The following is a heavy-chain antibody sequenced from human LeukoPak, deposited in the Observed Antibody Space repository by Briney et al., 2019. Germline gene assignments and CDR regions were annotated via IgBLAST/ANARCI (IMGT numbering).Heavy chain of an antibody. J-gene: IGHJ4*02. V-gene: IGHV5-51*01. D-gene: IGHD3-22*01. CDR3: ARHCYDSSGYYYVDF. CDR1: GYSFTSYW. Sequence: GESLKISCKGSGYSFTSYWIGWVRQMPGKGLEWMGIIYPGDSDTTYGPSFQGQVTISADKSISTAYLQWSSLKASDTAMYYCARHCYDSSGYYYVDFWGQGTLVTVSS. CDR2: IYPGDSDT.